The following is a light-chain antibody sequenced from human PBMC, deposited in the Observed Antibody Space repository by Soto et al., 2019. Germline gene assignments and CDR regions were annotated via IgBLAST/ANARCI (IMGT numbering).Light chain of an antibody. Sequence: QLVLTQPPSASGTPGRRVVISCSGSSSNIGSNTVNWYQQLPGTAPKLLIYSNNRRPSGVPDRFSGSKSGISASLAISGLQSDDEADYYCAAWDDSLNGYVFATGTKLTVL. CDR2: SNN. J-gene: IGLJ1*01. CDR1: SSNIGSNT. V-gene: IGLV1-44*01. CDR3: AAWDDSLNGYV.